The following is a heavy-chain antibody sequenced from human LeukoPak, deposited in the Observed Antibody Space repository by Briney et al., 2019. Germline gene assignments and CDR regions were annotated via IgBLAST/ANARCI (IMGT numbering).Heavy chain of an antibody. V-gene: IGHV4-59*01. D-gene: IGHD3/OR15-3a*01. CDR3: ARYEEFSTGYSASSPRHYFDH. Sequence: SETLSLTCTVSGGSIKSYYWSWIRQPPGKGLECIGHIYYTGGTYYKPSLESRVTISVDTAKNHISLKLSSVTAADTAVYYCARYEEFSTGYSASSPRHYFDHWGQGTLVTVSS. CDR1: GGSIKSYY. J-gene: IGHJ4*02. CDR2: IYYTGGT.